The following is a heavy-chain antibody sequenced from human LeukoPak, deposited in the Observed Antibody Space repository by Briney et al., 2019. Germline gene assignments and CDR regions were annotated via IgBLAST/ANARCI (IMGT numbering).Heavy chain of an antibody. D-gene: IGHD6-19*01. Sequence: PSETLSLTCTGSGGSISSYYWSWIRQPPGKGLEWIGYIYYSGSTNYNPSLKSRVTISVDTSKNHFSLKLSSVTAADTAVYYCARDSSSGWYFDYWGQGTLVTVSS. CDR1: GGSISSYY. V-gene: IGHV4-59*01. J-gene: IGHJ4*02. CDR2: IYYSGST. CDR3: ARDSSSGWYFDY.